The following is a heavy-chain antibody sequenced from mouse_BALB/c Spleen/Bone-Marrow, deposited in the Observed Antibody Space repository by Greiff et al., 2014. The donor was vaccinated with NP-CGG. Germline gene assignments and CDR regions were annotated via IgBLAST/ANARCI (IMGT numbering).Heavy chain of an antibody. J-gene: IGHJ4*01. CDR3: ARKVWYYAMDY. CDR1: GYTFTSYV. CDR2: INPYNDGT. D-gene: IGHD2-10*02. Sequence: EVQLQQSGPELVKPGASVKMSCKASGYTFTSYVMHWVKQKPGQGLEWIGYINPYNDGTKYNEKFKGKATLTSDKSSSTAYMEFSSLTFEDSAVYYCARKVWYYAMDYWGQGTSVTVSS. V-gene: IGHV1-14*01.